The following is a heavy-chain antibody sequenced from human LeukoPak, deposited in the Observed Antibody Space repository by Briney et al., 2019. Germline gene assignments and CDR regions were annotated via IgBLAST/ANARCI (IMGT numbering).Heavy chain of an antibody. J-gene: IGHJ6*02. V-gene: IGHV4-59*01. CDR1: GGSISSYY. CDR3: ARRTTVYYYGMDV. Sequence: SETLSLTCTVSGGSISSYYWSWIRQPPGKGLEWIGYFYYSGSTNYNPSLKSRVTLSVDTSKNQFSLKLSSVTAADPAVYYCARRTTVYYYGMDVWGQGTTVTVSS. D-gene: IGHD2-2*01. CDR2: FYYSGST.